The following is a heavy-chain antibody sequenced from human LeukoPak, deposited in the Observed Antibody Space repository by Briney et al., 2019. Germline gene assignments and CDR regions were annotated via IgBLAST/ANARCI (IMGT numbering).Heavy chain of an antibody. Sequence: GGSLRLSCAASGFTFSSYWMNWARQAPGKGLEWVAHINPDGRDTYYVDSVKGRFTISRDNAQNSMYLQMNSLRVEDTAVYYCTSWGDTTAEYFQRWGQGTLVTVSS. J-gene: IGHJ1*01. CDR3: TSWGDTTAEYFQR. D-gene: IGHD2-21*02. V-gene: IGHV3-7*01. CDR1: GFTFSSYW. CDR2: INPDGRDT.